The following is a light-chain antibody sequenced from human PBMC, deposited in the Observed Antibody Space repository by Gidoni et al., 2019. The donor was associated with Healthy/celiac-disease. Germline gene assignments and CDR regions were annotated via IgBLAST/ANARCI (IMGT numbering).Light chain of an antibody. CDR2: AAS. CDR1: QGISNY. CDR3: QKYNSVEFT. V-gene: IGKV1-27*01. Sequence: DIQMTQSPSSLSASVGDRVTITCRASQGISNYLACYQHKPGKVPKLLIYAASTLQSGVPARFSGSGSGTDFTLTISSLQPEDVATYYCQKYNSVEFTFGPGTNVDIK. J-gene: IGKJ3*01.